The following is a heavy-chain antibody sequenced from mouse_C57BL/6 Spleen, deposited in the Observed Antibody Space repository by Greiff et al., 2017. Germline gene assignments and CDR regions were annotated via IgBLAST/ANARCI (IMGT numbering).Heavy chain of an antibody. CDR3: ASYYEDWYFDV. D-gene: IGHD2-10*01. J-gene: IGHJ1*03. CDR1: GYSFTGYY. V-gene: IGHV1-42*01. Sequence: EVQLQQSGPELVKPGASVKISCKASGYSFTGYYMNWVKQSPEKSLEWIGEINPSTGGTTYNQKFKAKATLTVDKSSSTAYMQLKSLTSEDSAVYYCASYYEDWYFDVWGTGTTVTVSS. CDR2: INPSTGGT.